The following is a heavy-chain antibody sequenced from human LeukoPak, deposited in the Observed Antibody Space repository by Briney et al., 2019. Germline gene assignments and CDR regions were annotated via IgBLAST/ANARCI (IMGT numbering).Heavy chain of an antibody. Sequence: PSETLSLTCTVSGGSISSYYWSWIRQPAGKGLEWIGRIYTSGSTNYNPSLKSRVTMSVDTSKNQFSLKLSSVTAADTAVYYCAREESVDTAMPYRYYYYMDVWGKGTTVTISS. D-gene: IGHD5-18*01. CDR1: GGSISSYY. V-gene: IGHV4-4*07. CDR2: IYTSGST. J-gene: IGHJ6*03. CDR3: AREESVDTAMPYRYYYYMDV.